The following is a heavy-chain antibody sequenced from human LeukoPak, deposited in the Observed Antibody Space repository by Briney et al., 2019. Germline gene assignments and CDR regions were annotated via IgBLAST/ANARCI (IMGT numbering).Heavy chain of an antibody. CDR3: ARVLVSSRTFDI. V-gene: IGHV3-21*01. CDR1: RFTFSSYN. D-gene: IGHD2-15*01. Sequence: GGSLRLSCAASRFTFSSYNMNWVRQAPGKGLEWVSSISSSSGYIYYADSVKGRFTISRDNTKNSLYLQINSLRAEDTAVYYCARVLVSSRTFDIWGQGTMVTVSS. J-gene: IGHJ3*02. CDR2: ISSSSGYI.